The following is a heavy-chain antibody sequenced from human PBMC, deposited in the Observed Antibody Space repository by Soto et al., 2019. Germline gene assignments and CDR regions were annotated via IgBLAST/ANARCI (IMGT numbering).Heavy chain of an antibody. CDR1: GFPLVDYA. CDR2: ISWSSGRT. Sequence: QPGGSLRLTCAASGFPLVDYAMHRVRQAPGKGLEWVSSISWSSGRTYYADFVERRFTISRDNAENSLYLQMKSLRAEDTALYYCAKDLYGSGSLPNFDCWGQVTLVIVSS. D-gene: IGHD3-10*01. J-gene: IGHJ4*02. V-gene: IGHV3-9*01. CDR3: AKDLYGSGSLPNFDC.